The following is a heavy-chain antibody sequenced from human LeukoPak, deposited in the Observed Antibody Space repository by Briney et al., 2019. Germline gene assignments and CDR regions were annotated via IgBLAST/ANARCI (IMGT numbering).Heavy chain of an antibody. D-gene: IGHD4-11*01. V-gene: IGHV1-69*13. CDR2: IIPIFGTA. CDR3: ASKYFSYGNYYFDY. Sequence: ASVKVSCKASGGTFSSYAISWVRQAPGQGLEWMGGIIPIFGTANYAQKFQGRVTITADESTSTAYMELRSLRSEDTAVYYCASKYFSYGNYYFDYWGQGTLVTVSS. CDR1: GGTFSSYA. J-gene: IGHJ4*02.